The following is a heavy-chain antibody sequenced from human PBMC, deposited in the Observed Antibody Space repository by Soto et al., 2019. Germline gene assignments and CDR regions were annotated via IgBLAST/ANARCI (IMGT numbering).Heavy chain of an antibody. J-gene: IGHJ4*02. D-gene: IGHD4-17*01. V-gene: IGHV4-39*01. CDR2: IYYSGST. CDR3: ARQDRLRRYFDY. Sequence: PSETLSLTCTVSGGSISSSSYYWGWIRQPPGKGLEWIGSIYYSGSTYYNPSLKSRVTISVDTSKNQFSLKLSSVTAADTAVYYCARQDRLRRYFDYWGQGTLVTVSS. CDR1: GGSISSSSYY.